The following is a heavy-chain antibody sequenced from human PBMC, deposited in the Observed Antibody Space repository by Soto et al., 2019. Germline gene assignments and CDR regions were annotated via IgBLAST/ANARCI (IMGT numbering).Heavy chain of an antibody. CDR2: INHSGST. CDR1: GGYISSYY. V-gene: IGHV4-34*01. D-gene: IGHD2-8*02. CDR3: ARDKITGLFDY. Sequence: SETLSLTCTVSGGYISSYYWSWIRQPPGKGLEWIGGINHSGSTNYNPSLKSRVTISVDTSKNQFSLKLTSVTAADTAVYYCARDKITGLFDYWGQGTLVTVSS. J-gene: IGHJ4*02.